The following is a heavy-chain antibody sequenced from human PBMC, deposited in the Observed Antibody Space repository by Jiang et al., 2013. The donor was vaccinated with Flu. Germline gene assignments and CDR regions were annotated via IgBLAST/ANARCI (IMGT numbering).Heavy chain of an antibody. CDR1: GYSFTSYW. V-gene: IGHV5-10-1*03. CDR2: IDPSDSYT. Sequence: VQLVESGAEVKKPGESLRISCKGSGYSFTSYWISWVRQMPGKGLEWMGRIDPSDSYTNYSPSFQGHVTISADKSISTAYLQWSSLKASDTAMYYCAITVRFLEWLPEYYFDYWGQGTLVTVSS. D-gene: IGHD3-3*01. J-gene: IGHJ4*02. CDR3: AITVRFLEWLPEYYFDY.